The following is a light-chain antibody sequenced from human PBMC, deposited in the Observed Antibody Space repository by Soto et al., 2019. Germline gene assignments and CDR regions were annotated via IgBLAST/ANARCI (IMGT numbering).Light chain of an antibody. Sequence: SYELTQPPSVSVSPGQTASITCSGDKLGDKYACWYQQKPGQSPVLVIYQDSKRPSGIPERFSGSNSGNTATLTISGTQAMDEADYYCQAWDSSTNHYVFGTGTSSPS. V-gene: IGLV3-1*01. CDR3: QAWDSSTNHYV. CDR1: KLGDKY. CDR2: QDS. J-gene: IGLJ1*01.